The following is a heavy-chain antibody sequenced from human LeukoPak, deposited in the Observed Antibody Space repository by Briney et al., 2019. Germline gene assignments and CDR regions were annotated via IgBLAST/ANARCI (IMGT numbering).Heavy chain of an antibody. V-gene: IGHV3-30*03. J-gene: IGHJ4*02. D-gene: IGHD6-19*01. Sequence: GGSLRLSCAASGFTFSSYGMHWVRQAPGKGLEWVAVISYDGSNKYYADSVKGRFTISRDNSKNTLNLQMNSLRAEDTAVYYCARDYMAGTTRGHFDYWGQGTLVTVSS. CDR2: ISYDGSNK. CDR3: ARDYMAGTTRGHFDY. CDR1: GFTFSSYG.